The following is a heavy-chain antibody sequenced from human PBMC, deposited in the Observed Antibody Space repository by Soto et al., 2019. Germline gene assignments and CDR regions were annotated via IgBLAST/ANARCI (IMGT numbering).Heavy chain of an antibody. V-gene: IGHV4-59*08. CDR3: AGRYGYSFDY. Sequence: QVQLQESGPGLVKPSETLSLTCTVSGGSISSYYWSWFRQPPGKGLEWIGYIYYRGSTNYNPSHKTRVTISVDTSKNQFSLKLSSVTAGDTSVYYGAGRYGYSFDYWGQGTLVTVSS. CDR1: GGSISSYY. D-gene: IGHD1-1*01. J-gene: IGHJ4*02. CDR2: IYYRGST.